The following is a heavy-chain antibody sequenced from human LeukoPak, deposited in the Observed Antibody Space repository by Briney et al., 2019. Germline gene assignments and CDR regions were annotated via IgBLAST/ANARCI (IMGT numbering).Heavy chain of an antibody. CDR2: IRGSGGST. J-gene: IGHJ4*02. V-gene: IGHV3-23*01. Sequence: GGSLRLSCAAAGFTFSSYAMNWVRQAPGKGLEWVSVIRGSGGSTYYADSVKGRFTISRDNSKNTLYLQMNSLRAEDTAVYYCAKTGYCSSASCGGFDYWGQGTLVTVSS. CDR3: AKTGYCSSASCGGFDY. CDR1: GFTFSSYA. D-gene: IGHD2-2*01.